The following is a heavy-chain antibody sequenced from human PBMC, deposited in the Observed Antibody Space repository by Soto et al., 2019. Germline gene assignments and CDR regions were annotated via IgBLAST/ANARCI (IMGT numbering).Heavy chain of an antibody. CDR2: IIPIFGTA. CDR3: AGTGYCSGGSCYTNWFDP. CDR1: GGTFSSYA. Sequence: SVKVSCKASGGTFSSYAISWVRQAPGQGLEWMGGIIPIFGTANYAQKFQGRVTITADESTSTAYMELSSLRSEDTAVYYCAGTGYCSGGSCYTNWFDPWGQGTLVTVSS. D-gene: IGHD2-15*01. V-gene: IGHV1-69*13. J-gene: IGHJ5*02.